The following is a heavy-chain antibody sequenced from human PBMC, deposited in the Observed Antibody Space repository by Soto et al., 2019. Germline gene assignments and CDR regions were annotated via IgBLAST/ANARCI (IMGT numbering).Heavy chain of an antibody. CDR3: ARDGYSSGFAY. J-gene: IGHJ4*01. V-gene: IGHV3-21*01. D-gene: IGHD6-25*01. Sequence: AACGERVSRDSLNWARKKKGKGLEWVSSISTTSSYIYYAESVKGRFTISRDNAKNSLYLQMDSLRAEYTAVYYCARDGYSSGFAYLVHRSLVTVFS. CDR1: GERVSRDS. CDR2: ISTTSSYI.